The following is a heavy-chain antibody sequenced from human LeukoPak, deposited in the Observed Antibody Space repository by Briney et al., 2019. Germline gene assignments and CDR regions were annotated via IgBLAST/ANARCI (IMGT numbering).Heavy chain of an antibody. CDR1: GGSFSGYY. J-gene: IGHJ4*02. V-gene: IGHV4-34*01. Sequence: SETLSLTCAVYGGSFSGYYWSWIRQPPGKGLEWIGEINHSGSTNYNPSLKSRVTISVDTSKNQFSLKLSSVTAADTAVYYCARVTEDFWSGYIDYWGQGTLVAVSS. D-gene: IGHD3-3*01. CDR2: INHSGST. CDR3: ARVTEDFWSGYIDY.